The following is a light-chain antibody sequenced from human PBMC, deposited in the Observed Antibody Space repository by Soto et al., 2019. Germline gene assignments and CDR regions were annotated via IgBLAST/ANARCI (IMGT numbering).Light chain of an antibody. V-gene: IGKV1-39*01. CDR3: QQCFSIPPT. J-gene: IGKJ1*01. CDR2: AAS. Sequence: DIQMTQSPSSLSASVGDRITITCRASHSIDNYLSWYQLKPGKAPRLLIYAASNLQRGVPSRFTGSGSGTDLTLTINNLQPDDFAVYYCQQCFSIPPTFGHGTKVETK. CDR1: HSIDNY.